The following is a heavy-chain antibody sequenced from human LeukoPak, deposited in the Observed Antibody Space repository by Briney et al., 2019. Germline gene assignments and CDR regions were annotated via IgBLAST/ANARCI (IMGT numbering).Heavy chain of an antibody. J-gene: IGHJ4*02. CDR3: ANESPFLDY. CDR1: GFTFNSFA. Sequence: GGSLRLSCAASGFTFNSFAMSWVRQAPGKGXEWVSVISGSGGSTYYADSVKGRFTISRDNSKNTLYLQMNSLRVEDTAVYYCANESPFLDYWGQGTLVTVSS. CDR2: ISGSGGST. V-gene: IGHV3-23*01.